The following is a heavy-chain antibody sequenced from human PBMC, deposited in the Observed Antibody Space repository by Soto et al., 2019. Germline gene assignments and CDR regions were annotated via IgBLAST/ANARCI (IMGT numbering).Heavy chain of an antibody. J-gene: IGHJ6*02. Sequence: PGGSLRLSCAASGFTFSSYAMSWVRQAPGKGLEWVSAISGSGGSTYYADSVKGRFTISRDNSKNTLYLQMNSLRAEDTAVYYCTRDSVLRFLEWTYGYYYGMDVWGQGTTVTVSS. CDR3: TRDSVLRFLEWTYGYYYGMDV. CDR2: ISGSGGST. D-gene: IGHD3-3*01. CDR1: GFTFSSYA. V-gene: IGHV3-23*01.